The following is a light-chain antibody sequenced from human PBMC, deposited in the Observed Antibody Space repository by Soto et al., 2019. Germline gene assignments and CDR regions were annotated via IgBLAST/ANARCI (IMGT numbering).Light chain of an antibody. CDR2: EVS. CDR1: SSDVGGYNF. V-gene: IGLV2-14*01. CDR3: SSYTSSSTLEVV. Sequence: QSVLTQPASVSGSLGQSITISCTGSSSDVGGYNFVSWYQQYPGKAPKLTIYEVSNRPSGVSNRFSGSKSGNTASLTIFGLLAEDEADYFCSSYTSSSTLEVVFGGGTKLTVL. J-gene: IGLJ2*01.